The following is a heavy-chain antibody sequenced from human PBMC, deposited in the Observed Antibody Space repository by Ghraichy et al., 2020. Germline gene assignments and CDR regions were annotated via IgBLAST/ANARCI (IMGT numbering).Heavy chain of an antibody. V-gene: IGHV3-23*01. CDR3: AKFTVAGKQPLYYYGMDV. Sequence: GGSLRLSCAASESTFNNYAMSWVRQAPGKGLEWVSSILINDVATYYADSVKGRFTISRVNSHTVYLPMNSLVVEDTALYYCAKFTVAGKQPLYYYGMDVWGQGTTVTVSS. J-gene: IGHJ6*02. CDR2: ILINDVAT. CDR1: ESTFNNYA. D-gene: IGHD6-19*01.